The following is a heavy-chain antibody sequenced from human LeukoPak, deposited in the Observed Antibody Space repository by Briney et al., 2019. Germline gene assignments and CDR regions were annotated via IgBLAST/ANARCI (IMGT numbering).Heavy chain of an antibody. CDR2: IDVSGST. J-gene: IGHJ1*01. Sequence: PSETLSLTCTVSGGSISSHYWSWIRQPPGKGLEWIGYIDVSGSTNYNPSLMSRVTVSLDTSKNQFSLKLSSVTAADTAVYYCANGRRYCSGGSCYSESAEYFQHWGQGTLVTVSS. CDR3: ANGRRYCSGGSCYSESAEYFQH. D-gene: IGHD2-15*01. V-gene: IGHV4-59*08. CDR1: GGSISSHY.